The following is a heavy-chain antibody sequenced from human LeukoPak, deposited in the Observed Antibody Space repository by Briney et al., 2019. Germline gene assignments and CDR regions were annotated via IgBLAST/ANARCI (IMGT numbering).Heavy chain of an antibody. V-gene: IGHV4-4*07. Sequence: SETLSLTCTVSGGSISSYYWSWIRQPAGKGLEWIGRIYTSGSTNYNPSLKSRVTMSVDTSKNQFSLKLSSVTAADTAVYYCAREITVTTYGYYYYYYYMDVWGKGTTVTISS. J-gene: IGHJ6*03. D-gene: IGHD4-17*01. CDR3: AREITVTTYGYYYYYYYMDV. CDR2: IYTSGST. CDR1: GGSISSYY.